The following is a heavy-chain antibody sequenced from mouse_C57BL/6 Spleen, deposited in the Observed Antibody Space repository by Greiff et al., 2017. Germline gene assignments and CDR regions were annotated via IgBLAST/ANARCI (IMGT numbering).Heavy chain of an antibody. V-gene: IGHV14-4*01. J-gene: IGHJ3*01. CDR1: GFNIKDDY. CDR2: IDPENGDT. Sequence: EVQLQQSGAELVRPGASVKLSCTASGFNIKDDYMHWVKQRPEQGLEWIGWIDPENGDTEYASKFQGKATITADTSSNTAYLQLSSLTSEDTAVYYCTTFRDGYYGWGQGTLVTVSA. D-gene: IGHD2-3*01. CDR3: TTFRDGYYG.